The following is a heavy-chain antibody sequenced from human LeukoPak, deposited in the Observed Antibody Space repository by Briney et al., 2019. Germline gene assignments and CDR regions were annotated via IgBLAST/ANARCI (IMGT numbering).Heavy chain of an antibody. J-gene: IGHJ4*02. CDR2: INHSGST. CDR3: ARDFLNFDY. V-gene: IGHV4-4*02. D-gene: IGHD2/OR15-2a*01. Sequence: SETLSLTCAVSGGSISSSNWWSWVRQPPGKGLEWIGEINHSGSTNYNPSLKSRVTISVDTSKNQFSLKLSSVTAADTAVYYCARDFLNFDYWGQGTLVTVSS. CDR1: GGSISSSNW.